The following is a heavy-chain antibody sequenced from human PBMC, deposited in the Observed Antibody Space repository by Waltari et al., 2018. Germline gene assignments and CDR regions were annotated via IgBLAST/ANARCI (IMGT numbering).Heavy chain of an antibody. Sequence: EVQLVETGGGLIQPGGCRRLPCAASGFTVSGNDRSLLRHAPGKGLEWVSVIYSGGSTYYAPSVKGRFTISRDNSKNTLYLQMNSLRAEDTAVYYCASPAVEGAPRHAFDIWGQGTMVTVSS. CDR1: GFTVSGND. CDR2: IYSGGST. D-gene: IGHD1-26*01. J-gene: IGHJ3*02. V-gene: IGHV3-53*02. CDR3: ASPAVEGAPRHAFDI.